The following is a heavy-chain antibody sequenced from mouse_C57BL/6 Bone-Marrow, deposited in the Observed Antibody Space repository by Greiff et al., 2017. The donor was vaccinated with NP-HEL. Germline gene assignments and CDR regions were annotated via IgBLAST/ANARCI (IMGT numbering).Heavy chain of an antibody. V-gene: IGHV10-1*01. J-gene: IGHJ3*01. CDR2: IRSKSNNYAT. CDR1: GFSFNTYA. CDR3: VSPLYYSNYVGAY. D-gene: IGHD2-5*01. Sequence: EVQRVESGGGLVQPKGSLKLSCAASGFSFNTYAMNWVRQAPGKGLEWVARIRSKSNNYATYYADSVKDRFTISRDDSESMLYLQMNNLKTEDTAMYYCVSPLYYSNYVGAYWGQGTLVTVSA.